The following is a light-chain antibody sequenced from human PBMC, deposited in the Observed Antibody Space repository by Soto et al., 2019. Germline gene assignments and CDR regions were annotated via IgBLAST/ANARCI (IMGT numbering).Light chain of an antibody. Sequence: EIVLTQSPGTLSLSPGERATLSCRASQSVRGTYLAWYQHRSGQAPRLLIYGASNRATGIPDRFNGYGSGTDFTITVSRRDLEDSVVYYCWLFVKSPPGYSFGQGTKLEIK. CDR2: GAS. V-gene: IGKV3-20*01. CDR3: WLFVKSPPGYS. CDR1: QSVRGTY. J-gene: IGKJ2*01.